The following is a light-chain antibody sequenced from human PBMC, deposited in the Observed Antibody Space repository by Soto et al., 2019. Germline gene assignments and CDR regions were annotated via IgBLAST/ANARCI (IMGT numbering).Light chain of an antibody. V-gene: IGKV3-20*01. Sequence: IVLPQAPGTLSLSPGARPTLSYRASQSIANNYLTWYQQKPGQAPRVLIYDASTRATGIPDRFSGSGSGTDFTLTISRLEPEDSAVYYCQQYGSSPWTLGQGPKVDIK. CDR1: QSIANNY. CDR3: QQYGSSPWT. J-gene: IGKJ1*01. CDR2: DAS.